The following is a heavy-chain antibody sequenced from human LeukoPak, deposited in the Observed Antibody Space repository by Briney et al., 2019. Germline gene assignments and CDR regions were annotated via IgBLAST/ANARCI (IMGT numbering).Heavy chain of an antibody. D-gene: IGHD5-18*01. J-gene: IGHJ6*03. CDR2: INHSGST. Sequence: PSETLSLTCAVYGGSFSGYYWSWIRQPSGKGLEWIGEINHSGSTNYNPSLKSRVTISVDTSKNQFSLKLSSVTAADTAVYYCARESYGPYYYYMDVWGKGTTVTVSS. CDR1: GGSFSGYY. CDR3: ARESYGPYYYYMDV. V-gene: IGHV4-34*01.